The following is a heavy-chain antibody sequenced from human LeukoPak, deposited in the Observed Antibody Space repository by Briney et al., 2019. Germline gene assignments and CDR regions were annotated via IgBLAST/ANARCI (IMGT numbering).Heavy chain of an antibody. Sequence: ASVKVSCKASGYTFTGYYMHWVRQAPGRGLEWMGRINPNSGGTNYAQKLQGRVTMTTDTSTSTAYMELRSLRSDDTAVYYCARKIYDSSGYYPDYWGQGTLVTVSS. CDR2: INPNSGGT. J-gene: IGHJ4*02. V-gene: IGHV1-2*06. D-gene: IGHD3-22*01. CDR1: GYTFTGYY. CDR3: ARKIYDSSGYYPDY.